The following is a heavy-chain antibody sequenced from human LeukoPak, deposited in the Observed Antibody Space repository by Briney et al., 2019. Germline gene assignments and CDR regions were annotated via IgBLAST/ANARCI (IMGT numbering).Heavy chain of an antibody. Sequence: ASVKVSCKASGYTFTGYYMHWVRQAPGQGLEWMGIINPSGGSTSYAQKFQGRVTMTRDMSTSTVYMELSSLRSEDTAVYYCARDLGHGSGSYYNFLFDYWGQGTLVTVSS. V-gene: IGHV1-46*01. J-gene: IGHJ4*02. D-gene: IGHD3-10*01. CDR3: ARDLGHGSGSYYNFLFDY. CDR2: INPSGGST. CDR1: GYTFTGYY.